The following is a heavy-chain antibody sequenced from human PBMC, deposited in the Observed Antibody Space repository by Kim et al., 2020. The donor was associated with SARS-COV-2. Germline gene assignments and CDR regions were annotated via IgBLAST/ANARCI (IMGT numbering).Heavy chain of an antibody. Sequence: SETLSLTCAVSGGSISSYYWSWIRQPPGKGLEWIGYIYYSGSTNYNPSLKSRVTISQDTSKNQFSLKLSSVTAADTAVYYCARWRFGDRSGYYYMDVWGKGTTVTVS. CDR1: GGSISSYY. D-gene: IGHD3-10*01. V-gene: IGHV4-59*01. CDR3: ARWRFGDRSGYYYMDV. J-gene: IGHJ6*03. CDR2: IYYSGST.